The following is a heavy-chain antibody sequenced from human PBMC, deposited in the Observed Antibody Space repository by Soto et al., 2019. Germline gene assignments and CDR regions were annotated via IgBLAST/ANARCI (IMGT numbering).Heavy chain of an antibody. J-gene: IGHJ6*03. D-gene: IGHD2-2*01. CDR2: IYYSGST. CDR1: GGSISSSSYY. CDR3: ARPGDCSSTSCYPPSDYYYYMDV. Sequence: SETLSLTCTVSGGSISSSSYYWGWIRQPPGKGLEWIGSIYYSGSTYYNPSLKSRVTISVDTSKNQFSLKLSSVTAADTAVYYCARPGDCSSTSCYPPSDYYYYMDVWGKGTTVTVSS. V-gene: IGHV4-39*01.